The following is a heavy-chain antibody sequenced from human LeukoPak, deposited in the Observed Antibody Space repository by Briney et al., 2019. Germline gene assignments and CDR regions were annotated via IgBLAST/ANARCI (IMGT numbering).Heavy chain of an antibody. V-gene: IGHV1-18*01. CDR1: GYTFTSNG. Sequence: ASVKVSCKASGYTFTSNGISWVRQAPGQGLEWMGWISAYNGNTNYAQKLQGRVTMTTDTSTSTAYMELRSLRSDDTAVYYCARDELAAAGNKYFYYGMDVWGQGTTVTVSS. D-gene: IGHD6-13*01. CDR3: ARDELAAAGNKYFYYGMDV. CDR2: ISAYNGNT. J-gene: IGHJ6*02.